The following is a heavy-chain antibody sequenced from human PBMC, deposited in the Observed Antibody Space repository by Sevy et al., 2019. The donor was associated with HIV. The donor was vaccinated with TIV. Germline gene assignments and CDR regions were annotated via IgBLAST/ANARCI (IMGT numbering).Heavy chain of an antibody. CDR2: IRYDGINK. CDR1: GFRFNNFG. V-gene: IGHV3-30*02. J-gene: IGHJ6*02. Sequence: GGSLRLSCAASGFRFNNFGMYWVRQAPGKGLEGVAFIRYDGINKYYVDSVKGRSTISRDNSKYTLYLEMKSLRLEDTAIYYCAKGGSGGIDHYGMDVWGQGTTVTVSS. D-gene: IGHD6-25*01. CDR3: AKGGSGGIDHYGMDV.